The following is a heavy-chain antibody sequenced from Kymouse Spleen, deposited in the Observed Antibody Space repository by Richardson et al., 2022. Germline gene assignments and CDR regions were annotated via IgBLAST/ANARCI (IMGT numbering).Heavy chain of an antibody. D-gene: IGHD1-7*01. J-gene: IGHJ5*02. Sequence: EVQLVESGGGLVKPGGSLRLSCAASGFTFSNAWMSWVRQAPGKGLEWVGRIKSKTDGGTTDYAAPVKGRFTISRDDSKNTLYLQMNSLKTEDTAVYYCTTVNWNYEDWFDPWGQGTLVTVSS. CDR1: GFTFSNAW. CDR2: IKSKTDGGTT. V-gene: IGHV3-15*01. CDR3: TTVNWNYEDWFDP.